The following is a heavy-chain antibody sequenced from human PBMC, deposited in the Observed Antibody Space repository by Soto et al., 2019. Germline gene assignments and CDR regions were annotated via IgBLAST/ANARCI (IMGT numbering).Heavy chain of an antibody. Sequence: QVQLVQSGAEVKKPGSSVKVSCKASGGTFSSYAISWVRQAPGQGLEWMGGIIPIFGTANYAQKFQGRVTIPADESTSTAYMELSSLRSEDTAVYYCARSYYYGSGSFGTGMDVWGQGTTVTVSS. CDR2: IIPIFGTA. CDR3: ARSYYYGSGSFGTGMDV. J-gene: IGHJ6*02. D-gene: IGHD3-10*01. CDR1: GGTFSSYA. V-gene: IGHV1-69*01.